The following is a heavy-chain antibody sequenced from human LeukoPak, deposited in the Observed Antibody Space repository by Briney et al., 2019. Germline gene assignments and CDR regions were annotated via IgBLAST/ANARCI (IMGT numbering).Heavy chain of an antibody. D-gene: IGHD6-19*01. CDR3: ARGGGTGWYIDY. CDR1: GGSFTDFY. V-gene: IGHV4-34*01. CDR2: INHSGST. J-gene: IGHJ4*02. Sequence: SETLSLTCAVHGGSFTDFYWSWIRQPPGKGLEWIGEINHSGSTNYNPSLKSRLTISVDTSKNQLSLMLSTVAAADTAVYYCARGGGTGWYIDYWGPGTLVTVSS.